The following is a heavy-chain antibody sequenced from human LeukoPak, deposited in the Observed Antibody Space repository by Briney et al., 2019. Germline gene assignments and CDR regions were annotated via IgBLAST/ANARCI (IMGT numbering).Heavy chain of an antibody. D-gene: IGHD6-19*01. Sequence: SVKVSCKASDYTFTNYGLGWVRQAPGQGVEWMGWITVYNGNTNYAQKFQGRVTMTTDTSTSTAYMEPRSLRSDDTAVYYCARTRNSGRAYYFDYWGQGTLVTVSS. CDR2: ITVYNGNT. J-gene: IGHJ4*02. V-gene: IGHV1-18*01. CDR1: DYTFTNYG. CDR3: ARTRNSGRAYYFDY.